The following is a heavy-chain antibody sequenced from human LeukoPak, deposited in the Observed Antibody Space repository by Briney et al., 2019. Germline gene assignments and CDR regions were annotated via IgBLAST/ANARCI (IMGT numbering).Heavy chain of an antibody. CDR3: ARHDRSPPVKYYFDY. Sequence: SETLSLTCAVYGGSFSGYYWSWIRQPPGKGLEWIGEINHSGSTNYNPSLKSRVTISVDTSKNQFSLKLSSVTAADTAVYYCARHDRSPPVKYYFDYWGQGTLVTVSS. V-gene: IGHV4-34*01. CDR2: INHSGST. CDR1: GGSFSGYY. D-gene: IGHD3-16*02. J-gene: IGHJ4*02.